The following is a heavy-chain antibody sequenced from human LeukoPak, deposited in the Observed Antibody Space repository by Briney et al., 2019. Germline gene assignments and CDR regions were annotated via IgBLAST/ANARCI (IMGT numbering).Heavy chain of an antibody. CDR3: ARAWELLYGMDV. V-gene: IGHV1-18*01. Sequence: ASVKVSCKASGYTFINYGISWVRQAPGQGLEWMGWITAYNGKTNYAQNLQGRVTMTTDTSTSTAYMELSSLRSEDTAVYYCARAWELLYGMDVWGQGTTVTVSS. CDR2: ITAYNGKT. D-gene: IGHD1-26*01. CDR1: GYTFINYG. J-gene: IGHJ6*02.